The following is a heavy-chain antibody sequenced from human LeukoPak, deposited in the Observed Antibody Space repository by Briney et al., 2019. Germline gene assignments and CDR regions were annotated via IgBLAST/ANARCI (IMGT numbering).Heavy chain of an antibody. CDR2: IYTSGST. CDR1: GGSISSGSYY. J-gene: IGHJ4*02. Sequence: SQTLSLTCTVSGGSISSGSYYWSWIRQPAGKGLEWIGRIYTSGSTNYNPSLKSRVTISVDTSKNQFSLKLSSVTAADTAVYYCARAYGYGGGFDYWGQGTLVTDSS. V-gene: IGHV4-61*02. CDR3: ARAYGYGGGFDY. D-gene: IGHD4-23*01.